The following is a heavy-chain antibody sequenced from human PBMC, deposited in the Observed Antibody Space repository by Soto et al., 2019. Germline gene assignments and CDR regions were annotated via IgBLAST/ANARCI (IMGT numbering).Heavy chain of an antibody. CDR3: ARGYIREGLYYYYYYMDV. J-gene: IGHJ6*03. CDR1: GGSFSGYY. V-gene: IGHV4-34*01. D-gene: IGHD6-13*01. Sequence: PSETLSLTCAVYGGSFSGYYWSWIRQPLGKGLEWIGEINHSGSTNYNPSLKSRVTISVDTSKNQFSLKLSSVTAADTAVYYCARGYIREGLYYYYYYMDVWGKGTTVTVSS. CDR2: INHSGST.